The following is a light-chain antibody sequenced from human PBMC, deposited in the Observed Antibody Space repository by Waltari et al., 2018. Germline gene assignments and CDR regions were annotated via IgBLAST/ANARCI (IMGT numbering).Light chain of an antibody. J-gene: IGLJ2*01. CDR3: ATWDDSLNGL. V-gene: IGLV1-44*01. CDR2: TTN. CDR1: SSNIGSKS. Sequence: QSVLTQPPSASGTPGPRVSISCSGSSSNIGSKSVNWYQQVPGTAPKLLIYTTNPRPSGVPDRLSGSKSGTSASLAISGLQSEDEADYYCATWDDSLNGLFGGGTKLTVL.